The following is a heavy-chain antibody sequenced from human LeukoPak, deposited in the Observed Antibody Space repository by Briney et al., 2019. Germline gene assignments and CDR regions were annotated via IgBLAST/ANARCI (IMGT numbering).Heavy chain of an antibody. D-gene: IGHD3-22*01. V-gene: IGHV3-21*04. Sequence: GGSMRLSCAASGFTFSSYSMNWVRQAPGKGLEWVSSISTSSSYIYYADSVKGRFTISRDNAKNSLYLQMNSLRAEDTAVYYCAIMHGYYDGTGYWVQWGQGTLVTVSS. CDR2: ISTSSSYI. CDR3: AIMHGYYDGTGYWVQ. CDR1: GFTFSSYS. J-gene: IGHJ1*01.